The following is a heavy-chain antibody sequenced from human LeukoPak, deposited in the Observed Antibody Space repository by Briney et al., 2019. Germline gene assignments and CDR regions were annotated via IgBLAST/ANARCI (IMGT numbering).Heavy chain of an antibody. J-gene: IGHJ4*02. CDR2: ISASTSSI. V-gene: IGHV3-48*04. CDR3: AASSGSGNYAYYFDY. D-gene: IGHD3-22*01. Sequence: PGGSLRLSCAASGFSFSSRNMNWVRQAPGKGLEWVSYISASTSSIYYADSVKGRFTISRDIGKNSLYLQMNSLRAEDTAAYYCAASSGSGNYAYYFDYWGQGTLVTVSS. CDR1: GFSFSSRN.